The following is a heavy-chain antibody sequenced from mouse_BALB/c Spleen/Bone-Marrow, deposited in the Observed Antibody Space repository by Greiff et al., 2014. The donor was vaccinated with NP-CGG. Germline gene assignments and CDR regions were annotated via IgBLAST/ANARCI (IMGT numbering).Heavy chain of an antibody. CDR2: IDPANGNT. D-gene: IGHD1-1*01. J-gene: IGHJ3*01. Sequence: EVQLQQSGAELVKPGASGKLSCTASGFNIKDTYMHWVKQRPEQGLEWIGRIDPANGNTKYDPKFQGKATITADTSSNTAYLQLSSLTSEDTAVYYCASYYYGSSSFAYWGQGTLVTVSA. V-gene: IGHV14-3*02. CDR1: GFNIKDTY. CDR3: ASYYYGSSSFAY.